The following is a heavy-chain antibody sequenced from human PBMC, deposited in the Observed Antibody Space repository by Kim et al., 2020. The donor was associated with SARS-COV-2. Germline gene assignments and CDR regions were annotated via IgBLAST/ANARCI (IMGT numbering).Heavy chain of an antibody. CDR3: AKVRARIRFDS. CDR2: SNQSGDT. V-gene: IGHV4-34*01. Sequence: ETLSLTCAVYGGSFSGYYWSWIRQSPGKGLEWIGESNQSGDTVYNPSLRSRVTISVDKSKNQFSLKVTSLTAADTALYFCAKVRARIRFDSWGQGNLVTVSP. CDR1: GGSFSGYY. J-gene: IGHJ5*01.